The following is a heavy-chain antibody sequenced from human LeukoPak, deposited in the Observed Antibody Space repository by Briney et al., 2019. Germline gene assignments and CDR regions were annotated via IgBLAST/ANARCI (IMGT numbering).Heavy chain of an antibody. D-gene: IGHD2-2*01. CDR3: ARRVPGRSGNWFDP. V-gene: IGHV4-39*01. Sequence: PSETLSLTCTVSGGSISNNDYFWGWIRQPPGKGRGGMGSMNYGGSTHDNPSLKSRVTISVDTSKNQVSLKLSSVTAADTAVYYCARRVPGRSGNWFDPWGQGTLVTVSS. J-gene: IGHJ5*02. CDR2: MNYGGST. CDR1: GGSISNNDYF.